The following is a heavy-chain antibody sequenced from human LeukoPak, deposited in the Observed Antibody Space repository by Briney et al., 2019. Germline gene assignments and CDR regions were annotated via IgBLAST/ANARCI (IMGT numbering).Heavy chain of an antibody. V-gene: IGHV1-69*06. D-gene: IGHD3-16*02. J-gene: IGHJ5*02. CDR2: IIPIFGTA. Sequence: VASVKVSCKASGGTFSSYAISWVRQAPGQGLEWMGGIIPIFGTANYAQKFQGRVTITADKSTSTAYMELSSLRSEDTAVYYCARALATDNWFDPWGQGTLVTVSS. CDR1: GGTFSSYA. CDR3: ARALATDNWFDP.